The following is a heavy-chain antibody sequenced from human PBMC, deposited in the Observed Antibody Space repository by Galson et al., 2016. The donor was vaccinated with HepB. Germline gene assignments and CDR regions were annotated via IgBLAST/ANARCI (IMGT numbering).Heavy chain of an antibody. J-gene: IGHJ4*02. D-gene: IGHD6-19*01. V-gene: IGHV4-31*03. CDR1: GGSISSGGYY. Sequence: LSLTCTVSGGSISSGGYYWSWIRQHPGKGLEWIGYIYYSGSTFYNPSLKSRVTISVDTSKNQFSLRLKLSSVTAADTAVYYCARTIAVSVFFAYWGQGTLVAVSS. CDR3: ARTIAVSVFFAY. CDR2: IYYSGST.